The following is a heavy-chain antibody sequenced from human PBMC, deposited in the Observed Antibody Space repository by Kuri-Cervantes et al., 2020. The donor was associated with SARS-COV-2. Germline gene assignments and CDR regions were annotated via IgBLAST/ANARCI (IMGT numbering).Heavy chain of an antibody. J-gene: IGHJ5*02. CDR1: GFTFSSYA. D-gene: IGHD6-13*01. CDR2: ISGSGGST. V-gene: IGHV3-23*01. CDR3: ARDGGAAAGPSNWFDP. Sequence: GESLKISCAASGFTFSSYAMSWVRQAPGKGLEWVSAISGSGGSTYYADSVKGRFTISRDNAKNSLYLQMNSLRAEDTAVYYCARDGGAAAGPSNWFDPWGQGTPVTVSS.